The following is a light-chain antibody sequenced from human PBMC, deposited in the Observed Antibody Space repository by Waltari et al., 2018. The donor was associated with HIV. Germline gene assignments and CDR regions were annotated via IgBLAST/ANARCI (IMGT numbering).Light chain of an antibody. V-gene: IGKV3-11*01. CDR3: QHRNNWAV. CDR1: YSVSNY. J-gene: IGKJ3*01. CDR2: GAF. Sequence: EIVLTQSPATLSLSPGERATLSCSASYSVSNYLAWYQQTPGQAPRLLIYGAFNRATGIPARFSASGYGTDFTLTISSLEPEDFAVYYCQHRNNWAVFGPGTKVDI.